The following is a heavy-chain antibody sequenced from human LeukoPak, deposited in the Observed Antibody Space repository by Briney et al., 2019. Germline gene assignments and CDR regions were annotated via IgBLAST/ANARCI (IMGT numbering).Heavy chain of an antibody. J-gene: IGHJ6*02. CDR1: GFTFSSYS. D-gene: IGHD4-17*01. V-gene: IGHV3-21*01. CDR2: ISSSSGYI. Sequence: GGSLRLSCAASGFTFSSYSMNWVRQAPGKGLEWVSSISSSSGYIYYADSVKGRFTISRDNAKNSLYLQMNSLRAEDTAVYYCARAVGGRDYVGGYYYYGMDVWGQGTTVTVSS. CDR3: ARAVGGRDYVGGYYYYGMDV.